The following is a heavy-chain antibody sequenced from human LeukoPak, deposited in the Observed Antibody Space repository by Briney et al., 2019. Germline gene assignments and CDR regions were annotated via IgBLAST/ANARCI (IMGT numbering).Heavy chain of an antibody. CDR3: AKSTSYYYDSSDPYYSDY. J-gene: IGHJ4*02. V-gene: IGHV3-23*01. D-gene: IGHD3-22*01. CDR1: GFTFSSYA. CDR2: ISGSGGST. Sequence: PGGSLRLSCAASGFTFSSYAMSWVRQAPGKGLEWVSAISGSGGSTYYADSVKGRFTISRDNSKNTLYLQMNSLRAEDTAIYYCAKSTSYYYDSSDPYYSDYWGQGTLVTVSS.